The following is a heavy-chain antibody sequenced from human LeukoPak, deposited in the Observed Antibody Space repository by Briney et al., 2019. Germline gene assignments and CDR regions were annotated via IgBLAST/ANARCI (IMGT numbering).Heavy chain of an antibody. V-gene: IGHV1-8*03. D-gene: IGHD1-20*01. J-gene: IGHJ4*02. Sequence: ASVKVSCKASGYTFTSYDINWVRQATGQGLEWMGWMNPNSGNTGNAQKFQGRVTITRNTSISTAYMELSSLRSEDTAVYYCAREVDHNWNFDYWGQGTLVTVSS. CDR2: MNPNSGNT. CDR1: GYTFTSYD. CDR3: AREVDHNWNFDY.